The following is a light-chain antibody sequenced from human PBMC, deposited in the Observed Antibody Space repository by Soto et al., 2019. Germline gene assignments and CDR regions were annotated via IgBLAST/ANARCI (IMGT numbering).Light chain of an antibody. J-gene: IGLJ1*01. CDR3: SSYTSSSTPCV. CDR2: EVS. Sequence: QYALTQPASVYGSPGQSITISCTGTSSDVGGYNYVSWYQQHPGKAPKLMIYEVSNRPSGVSNRFSGSKSGNTASLTISGLQAEDEADYYCSSYTSSSTPCVFGTGTKLTVL. V-gene: IGLV2-14*01. CDR1: SSDVGGYNY.